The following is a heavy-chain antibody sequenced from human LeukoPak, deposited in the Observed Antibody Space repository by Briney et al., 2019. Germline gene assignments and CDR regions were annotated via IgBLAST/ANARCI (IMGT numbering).Heavy chain of an antibody. Sequence: GGSLRLSCVDSGFTFSSYEMNWVRQAPGKGLEWVSYIGTSVTSVFYADSVKGRFTISRDNAKKSLYLQMNSLRAEDTAVYYCAAYYYDSSGYYPDAFDIWGQGTMVTVSS. CDR3: AAYYYDSSGYYPDAFDI. J-gene: IGHJ3*02. CDR2: IGTSVTSV. V-gene: IGHV3-48*03. D-gene: IGHD3-22*01. CDR1: GFTFSSYE.